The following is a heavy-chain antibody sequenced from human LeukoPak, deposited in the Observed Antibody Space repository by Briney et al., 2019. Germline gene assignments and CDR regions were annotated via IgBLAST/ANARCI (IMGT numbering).Heavy chain of an antibody. CDR1: GGSISSYY. J-gene: IGHJ4*02. Sequence: SETLSLTCTVSGGSISSYYWSWIRQPPGKGLEWIGDIYYSGSIKYNPSLKSRVTMSVDTSKNQFSLKLSSVTAADTAINYCARENPSGYYNRPIDYWGQGTLVTVSS. CDR2: IYYSGSI. CDR3: ARENPSGYYNRPIDY. V-gene: IGHV4-59*01. D-gene: IGHD3-22*01.